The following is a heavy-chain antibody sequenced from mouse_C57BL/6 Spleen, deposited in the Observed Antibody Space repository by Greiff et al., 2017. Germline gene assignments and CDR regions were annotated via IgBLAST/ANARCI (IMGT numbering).Heavy chain of an antibody. D-gene: IGHD3-2*02. CDR2: IYPRSGDT. Sequence: QVQLKESGAELARPGASVKLSCKASGYTFTSYGISWVKQRTGQGLEWIGEIYPRSGDTYYNEKFKGKATLAADKSSSTAYMELRSLTSEDSAVSFCSRWDSSGDYYAMDYWGQGTSVTVSS. V-gene: IGHV1-81*01. J-gene: IGHJ4*01. CDR3: SRWDSSGDYYAMDY. CDR1: GYTFTSYG.